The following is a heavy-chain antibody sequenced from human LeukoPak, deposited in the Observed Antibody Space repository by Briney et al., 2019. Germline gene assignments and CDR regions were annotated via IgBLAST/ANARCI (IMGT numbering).Heavy chain of an antibody. J-gene: IGHJ3*02. D-gene: IGHD3-10*01. CDR1: GFTFSSYG. Sequence: GGSLRLSCAASGFTFSSYGMHWVRQAPGKGLERVAVIWYDGSNKYYADSVKGRFTISRDNSKNTLYLQMNSLRAEDTAVYYCARDGFTMVRGVIGDAFDIWGQGTMVTVSS. V-gene: IGHV3-33*01. CDR3: ARDGFTMVRGVIGDAFDI. CDR2: IWYDGSNK.